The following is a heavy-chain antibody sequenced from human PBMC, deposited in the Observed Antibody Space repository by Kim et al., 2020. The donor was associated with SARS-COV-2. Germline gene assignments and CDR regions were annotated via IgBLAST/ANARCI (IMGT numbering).Heavy chain of an antibody. D-gene: IGHD3-9*01. CDR2: IYYSGST. CDR1: GGSISSSSYY. CDR3: ATRGVLRYFDWSNWFD. J-gene: IGHJ5*01. Sequence: SETLSLTCTVSGGSISSSSYYWGWIRQPPGKGLEWIGSIYYSGSTYYNPSLKSRVTISVDTSKNQFSLKLSSVTAADTAADYCATRGVLRYFDWSNWFD. V-gene: IGHV4-39*01.